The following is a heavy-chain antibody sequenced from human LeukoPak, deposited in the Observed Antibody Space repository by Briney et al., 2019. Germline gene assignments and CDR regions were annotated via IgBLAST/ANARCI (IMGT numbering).Heavy chain of an antibody. CDR1: GFIFSSYW. Sequence: GGSLRLSCATSGFIFSSYWMCWVRQAPGKGLEWVANIKSDGSEEYYGDSVKGRYTISRDNAKNSLYLQMNSLRVEDTAVYYCARGDLWLGHWGQGSLVTVSS. D-gene: IGHD3-10*01. CDR3: ARGDLWLGH. CDR2: IKSDGSEE. V-gene: IGHV3-7*01. J-gene: IGHJ4*02.